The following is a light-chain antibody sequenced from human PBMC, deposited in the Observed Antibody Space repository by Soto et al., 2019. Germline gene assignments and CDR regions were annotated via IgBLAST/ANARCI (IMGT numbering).Light chain of an antibody. Sequence: QSALTQPASVSGSPGQSVTISCSGTPSDIGNYNYVSWYQHLPGKAPKVIIYDVTNRPSGASGRFSGSMSGTTPSLTISRLQVEYEDNSSCGLYTFSSTLMIFGGGTKLTVL. CDR2: DVT. J-gene: IGLJ2*01. V-gene: IGLV2-14*03. CDR3: GLYTFSSTLMI. CDR1: PSDIGNYNY.